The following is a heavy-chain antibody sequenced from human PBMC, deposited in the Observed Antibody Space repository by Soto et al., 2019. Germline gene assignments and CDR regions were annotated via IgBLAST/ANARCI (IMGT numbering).Heavy chain of an antibody. V-gene: IGHV4-30-4*01. CDR2: IYYTETT. CDR3: ARQRRGGYWFDP. J-gene: IGHJ5*02. CDR1: GVSVTNGDYY. Sequence: PSETLSLTCAVSGVSVTNGDYYWTWMRQSPGKGLEWIGNIYYTETTNYNPSLNSRLSISIDTSRNQFSLQLTSVTAADTAIYYCARQRRGGYWFDPWGQGTLVTV.